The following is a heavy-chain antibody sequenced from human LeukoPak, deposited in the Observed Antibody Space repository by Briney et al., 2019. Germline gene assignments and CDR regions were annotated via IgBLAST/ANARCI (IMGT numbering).Heavy chain of an antibody. Sequence: ASVKVSCKASGYTFTSYDINWVRQATGQGLEWMGWTNPNSGNTGYAQKFQGRVTMTRNTSISTAYMELSSLRSEDTAVYYCAKGAVYHYGMDVWGQGTTVTVSS. CDR2: TNPNSGNT. V-gene: IGHV1-8*01. J-gene: IGHJ6*02. CDR3: AKGAVYHYGMDV. CDR1: GYTFTSYD.